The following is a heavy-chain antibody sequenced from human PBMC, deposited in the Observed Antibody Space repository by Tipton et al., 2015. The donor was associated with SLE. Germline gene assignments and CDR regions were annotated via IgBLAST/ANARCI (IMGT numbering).Heavy chain of an antibody. V-gene: IGHV1-8*01. J-gene: IGHJ6*02. CDR3: ALHDFWSGFLHYIYSCAMNV. CDR2: MNPSSGNT. Sequence: QSGAEVKKPGASVKVSCKASGYTFTSYEINWVRQATGQGLEWMGWMNPSSGNTVYAQKFQGRVTMTRNTSITTAYMELSSLRSEDTAVYYCALHDFWSGFLHYIYSCAMNVRGQGNVGTVSS. CDR1: GYTFTSYE. D-gene: IGHD3-3*01.